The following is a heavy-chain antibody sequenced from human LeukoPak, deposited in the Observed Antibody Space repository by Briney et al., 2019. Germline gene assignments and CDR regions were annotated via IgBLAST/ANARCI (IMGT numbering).Heavy chain of an antibody. CDR1: GFTFSGYA. J-gene: IGHJ5*02. CDR2: ISINGGST. Sequence: GGSLRLSCAASGFTFSGYAMSWVRQAPGKGLYYVSAISINGGSTYYADSVRGRFTISRDNSKNTLYLQMSSLRPDNTAVYYCVRTYDENPLGWFDPWGQGTLVTVSS. D-gene: IGHD5-12*01. CDR3: VRTYDENPLGWFDP. V-gene: IGHV3-64D*06.